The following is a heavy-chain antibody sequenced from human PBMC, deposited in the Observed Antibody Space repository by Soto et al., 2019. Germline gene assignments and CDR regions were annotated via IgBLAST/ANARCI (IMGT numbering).Heavy chain of an antibody. J-gene: IGHJ4*02. CDR2: IYSGRST. CDR1: GFTVSSNY. Sequence: GGSLRLSCAASGFTVSSNYMSWVRQAPGKGLEWVSVIYSGRSTYYADSVKGRFTISRDNSKNTLYLQMNSLRAEDTAVYYCESQQLLALPLVFDYWGQGTLVTVSS. D-gene: IGHD6-19*01. V-gene: IGHV3-53*01. CDR3: ESQQLLALPLVFDY.